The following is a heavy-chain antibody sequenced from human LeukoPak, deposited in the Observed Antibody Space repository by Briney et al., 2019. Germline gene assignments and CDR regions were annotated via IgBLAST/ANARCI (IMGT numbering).Heavy chain of an antibody. CDR2: ISGSDGST. Sequence: GGSLRLSCAASGFTFSNYAMTWVRQAPGNGLEWVSAISGSDGSTYYSDSVTGRFTISRDNSKNTLYLQMTSLRPDDTAVYYCAKGGYDFWSAYQIDLWGQGTAVTVSS. CDR3: AKGGYDFWSAYQIDL. D-gene: IGHD3-3*01. V-gene: IGHV3-23*01. CDR1: GFTFSNYA. J-gene: IGHJ5*02.